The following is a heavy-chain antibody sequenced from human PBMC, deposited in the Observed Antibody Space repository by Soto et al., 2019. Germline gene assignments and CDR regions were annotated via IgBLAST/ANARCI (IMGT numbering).Heavy chain of an antibody. V-gene: IGHV4-39*01. CDR1: GGSISSSSYY. CDR2: IYYSGST. D-gene: IGHD6-19*01. J-gene: IGHJ4*02. CDR3: ARLLQTVADEFDS. Sequence: QLQLQESGPGLVKPSETLSLTCTVSGGSISSSSYYWGWIRQPPGKGLGWIGSIYYSGSTYYNPSLKSLVTVSVEPSKNPYSLKLSSVTAADTAVYSCARLLQTVADEFDSWGQGTLVTVSS.